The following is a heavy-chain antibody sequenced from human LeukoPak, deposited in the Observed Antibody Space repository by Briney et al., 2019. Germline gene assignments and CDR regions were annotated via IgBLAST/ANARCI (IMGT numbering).Heavy chain of an antibody. D-gene: IGHD6-13*01. CDR2: IIPIFGTA. CDR3: ARGADSSWYLRGPYYFDY. J-gene: IGHJ4*02. CDR1: GGTFSSYA. Sequence: ASVKVSCKASGGTFSSYAISWVRQAPGQGLEWMGGIIPIFGTANYAQKFQGRVTITTDESTSTAYMELSSLRSEDTAVYYCARGADSSWYLRGPYYFDYWGQGTLVTVSS. V-gene: IGHV1-69*05.